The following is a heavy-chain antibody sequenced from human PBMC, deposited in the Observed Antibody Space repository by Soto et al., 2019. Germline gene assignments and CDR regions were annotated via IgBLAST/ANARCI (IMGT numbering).Heavy chain of an antibody. J-gene: IGHJ6*02. CDR2: IIPIFGTA. CDR1: GGTFSSYA. V-gene: IGHV1-69*01. D-gene: IGHD2-2*01. CDR3: ATRKIVVVPAARYSSNPYYYYGMDV. Sequence: QVQLVQSGAEVKKPGSSVKVSCKASGGTFSSYAISWVRQAPGQGLEWMGGIIPIFGTANYAQKFQGRVTITADESTSTAYMELSSLRSEDTAVYYCATRKIVVVPAARYSSNPYYYYGMDVWGQGPKVTVSS.